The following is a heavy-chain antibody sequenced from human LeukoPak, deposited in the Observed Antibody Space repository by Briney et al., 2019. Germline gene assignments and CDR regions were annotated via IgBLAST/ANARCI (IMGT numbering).Heavy chain of an antibody. CDR3: ARVVGQPARAEYFQH. CDR1: GGTFSSYA. D-gene: IGHD1-26*01. CDR2: IIPIFGTA. Sequence: ASVKVSCKASGGTFSSYAISWVRQAPGQGLEWMGGIIPIFGTANYAQKFQGRVTITADESTSTAYMELSSLRSEDTAVYYYARVVGQPARAEYFQHWGQGALVTVSS. V-gene: IGHV1-69*13. J-gene: IGHJ1*01.